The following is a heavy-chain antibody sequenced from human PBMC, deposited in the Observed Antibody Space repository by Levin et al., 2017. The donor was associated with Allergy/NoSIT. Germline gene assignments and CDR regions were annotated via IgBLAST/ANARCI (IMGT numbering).Heavy chain of an antibody. CDR3: SRDRSIIAASGTHYYYGMDV. J-gene: IGHJ6*02. V-gene: IGHV4-59*01. CDR1: GGSINNYY. CDR2: IYYSGST. Sequence: SQTLSLTCTVSGGSINNYYWSWIRQPPGKGLEWIGYIYYSGSTKYNPSLKSRVTISVDTSKNQFSLKLSSVTAADTAVYYCSRDRSIIAASGTHYYYGMDVWGQGTTVTVSS. D-gene: IGHD6-13*01.